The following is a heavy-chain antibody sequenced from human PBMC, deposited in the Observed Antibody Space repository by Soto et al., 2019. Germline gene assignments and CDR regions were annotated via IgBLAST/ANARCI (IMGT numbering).Heavy chain of an antibody. CDR1: GFTFSTYW. Sequence: EVHLVESGGGLVQPGGSLRLSCAASGFTFSTYWMHWVRQAPGKGLVWVSSINADGTTTTYADSVKGRFTISRDNAKNTLYLQINSLRAEDTAVYFCATVATHSYNWVDPWGQGTLVTIS. D-gene: IGHD3-3*02. V-gene: IGHV3-74*01. CDR3: ATVATHSYNWVDP. CDR2: INADGTTT. J-gene: IGHJ5*02.